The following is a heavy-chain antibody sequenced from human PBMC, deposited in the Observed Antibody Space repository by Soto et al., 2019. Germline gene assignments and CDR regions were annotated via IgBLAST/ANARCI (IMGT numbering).Heavy chain of an antibody. CDR3: AKDRGLWLTDPFDS. D-gene: IGHD3-10*01. V-gene: IGHV3-23*01. J-gene: IGHJ4*02. CDR2: ISDSGDNT. Sequence: PGGSLRLSCAASGFDFTNYAVSWVRQAPGKGLEWVSIISDSGDNTYYADSLKGRFTISRDNSKNTVFLQMNSLRAEDTAIYYCAKDRGLWLTDPFDSWGPGTLVTVSS. CDR1: GFDFTNYA.